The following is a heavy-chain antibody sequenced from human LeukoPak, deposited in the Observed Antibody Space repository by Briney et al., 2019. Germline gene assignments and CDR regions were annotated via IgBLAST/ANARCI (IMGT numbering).Heavy chain of an antibody. CDR3: ARGEFGDLRYDC. CDR2: IKEDGSER. V-gene: IGHV3-7*03. D-gene: IGHD4-17*01. J-gene: IGHJ4*02. CDR1: AFIFSGHW. Sequence: GGSLRLSCEGSAFIFSGHWMNWVRQTPGKGLEWVASIKEDGSERQYVDSVKGRFTISRDNAKNSLYLQMNSLRAEDTAMYYCARGEFGDLRYDCWGQGSLVTVSS.